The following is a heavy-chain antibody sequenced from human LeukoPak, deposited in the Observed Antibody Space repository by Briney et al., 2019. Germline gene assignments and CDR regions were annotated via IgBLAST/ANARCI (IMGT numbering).Heavy chain of an antibody. CDR1: GYSISSGYY. J-gene: IGHJ4*02. V-gene: IGHV4-38-2*02. CDR2: IYHSGST. Sequence: KPSETLSLTCTVSGYSISSGYYWGWIRQPPGKGLEWIGSIYHSGSTYYNPSLKSRVTISVDTSKNQFSLKLSSVTAADTAVYYCARDFDFWSGYYDWGQGTLVTVS. D-gene: IGHD3-3*01. CDR3: ARDFDFWSGYYD.